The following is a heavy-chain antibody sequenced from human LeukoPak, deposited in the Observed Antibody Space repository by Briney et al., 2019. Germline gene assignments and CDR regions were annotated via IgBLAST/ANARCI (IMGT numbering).Heavy chain of an antibody. Sequence: QPGGSLRLSCAASGFTFSSYGMHWVRQAPGKGLEWVAVIWYDGSNKYYADSVKGRFTISRDNSKNTLYLQMNSLRAEDTAVYYCARDPLYSSGWCFDYWGQGTLVTVSS. CDR1: GFTFSSYG. J-gene: IGHJ4*02. CDR2: IWYDGSNK. D-gene: IGHD6-19*01. V-gene: IGHV3-33*01. CDR3: ARDPLYSSGWCFDY.